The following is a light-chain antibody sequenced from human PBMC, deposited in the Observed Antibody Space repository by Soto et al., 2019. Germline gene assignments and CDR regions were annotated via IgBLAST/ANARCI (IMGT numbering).Light chain of an antibody. CDR2: GAS. J-gene: IGKJ2*01. CDR1: QRISNN. CDR3: QQYSIWPPTYT. Sequence: EIVMTQSPATLSVSPGERATLSCRASQRISNNLAWYQQKPGQAPRLLIYGASTRATGIPGTFSGSGTETEFTLTISSLQSEDFAVYYCQQYSIWPPTYTFGKGTKLEIK. V-gene: IGKV3-15*01.